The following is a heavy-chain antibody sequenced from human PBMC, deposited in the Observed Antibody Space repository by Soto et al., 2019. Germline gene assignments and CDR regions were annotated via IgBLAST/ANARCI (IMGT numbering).Heavy chain of an antibody. D-gene: IGHD1-26*01. Sequence: QVQLVQSGVEVKKPGSSVKVSCKASGGTFSNYAINWVRQAPGQGLEWMGGIIPLFGTPNYAQKFQGRVTFTAHKSTSTAYMELRSLRSDDTAVYYCARGWETVGTTTPFAYWGQGTLVTVSS. CDR1: GGTFSNYA. V-gene: IGHV1-69*06. CDR2: IIPLFGTP. J-gene: IGHJ4*02. CDR3: ARGWETVGTTTPFAY.